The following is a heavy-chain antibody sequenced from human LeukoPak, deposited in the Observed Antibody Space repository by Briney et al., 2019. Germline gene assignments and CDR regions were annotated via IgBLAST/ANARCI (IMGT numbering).Heavy chain of an antibody. D-gene: IGHD6-13*01. CDR2: INSDGSST. CDR3: ARVGRAAAEKGYFQH. V-gene: IGHV3-74*01. CDR1: GFTFSSYW. J-gene: IGHJ1*01. Sequence: GGSLRLSCAASGFTFSSYWMHWVRQAPGKGLVWVSRINSDGSSTSYADPVKGRFTISRDNAKNTLYLQMNSLRAEDTAMCYCARVGRAAAEKGYFQHWGQGTLVTVSS.